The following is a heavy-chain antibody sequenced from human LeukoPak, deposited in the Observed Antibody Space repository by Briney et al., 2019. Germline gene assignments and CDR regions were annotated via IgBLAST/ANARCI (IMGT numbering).Heavy chain of an antibody. CDR3: ARGPDWWRAFDI. Sequence: GASVKVSCKASGYTFTGYYMHWVRQAPGQGLEWMGWMNPNSGNTGYAQKFQGRVTITRNTSMSTAYMELSSLRSEDTAVYYCARGPDWWRAFDIWGQGTMVTVSS. CDR1: GYTFTGYY. CDR2: MNPNSGNT. J-gene: IGHJ3*02. V-gene: IGHV1-8*03. D-gene: IGHD2-15*01.